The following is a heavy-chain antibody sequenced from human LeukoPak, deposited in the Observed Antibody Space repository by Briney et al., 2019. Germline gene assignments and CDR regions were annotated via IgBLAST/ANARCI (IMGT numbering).Heavy chain of an antibody. V-gene: IGHV1-2*02. CDR1: GYTFTGYY. CDR3: ARHAAAGTDY. CDR2: IKPKSGTT. Sequence: ASVKVSCKASGYTFTGYYMHWVRQAPGQGLEWMGWIKPKSGTTNYAQKFQGRVTMTRDTSISTAYMDLSRLRSDDTAVYYCARHAAAGTDYWGQGTLVTVSS. D-gene: IGHD6-13*01. J-gene: IGHJ4*02.